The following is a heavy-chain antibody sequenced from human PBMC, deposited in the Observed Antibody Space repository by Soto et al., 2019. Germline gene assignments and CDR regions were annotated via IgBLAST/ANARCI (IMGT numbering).Heavy chain of an antibody. D-gene: IGHD3-22*01. CDR3: AHRRGHYDSSGSYYFDY. J-gene: IGHJ4*02. Sequence: QITLKESGPPLVNPTQTLTLTCTFSGFSLSTSGVGVGWIRQPPGKALEWLALIYWDDDKRYSPSLKSRLTITKDTSKNQVVLTMTNMDPVDTATYYGAHRRGHYDSSGSYYFDYWGQGTLLTVSS. CDR1: GFSLSTSGVG. CDR2: IYWDDDK. V-gene: IGHV2-5*02.